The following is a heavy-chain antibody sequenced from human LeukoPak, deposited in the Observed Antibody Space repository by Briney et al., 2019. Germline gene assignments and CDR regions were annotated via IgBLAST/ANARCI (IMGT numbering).Heavy chain of an antibody. Sequence: SSETLSLTCTVSGGSISSYYWSWIRQPPGKGLEWIGYIYYSGSTNYNPSLKSRVTISVDTSKNQFSLKLSSVTAADTAVYYCARGRAAAGNYYYYYMDVWGKGTTVTVSS. J-gene: IGHJ6*03. CDR2: IYYSGST. D-gene: IGHD6-13*01. V-gene: IGHV4-59*08. CDR3: ARGRAAAGNYYYYYMDV. CDR1: GGSISSYY.